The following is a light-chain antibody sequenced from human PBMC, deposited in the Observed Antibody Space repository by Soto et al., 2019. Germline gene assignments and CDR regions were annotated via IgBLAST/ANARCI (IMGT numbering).Light chain of an antibody. CDR3: QQYNNWPGT. V-gene: IGKV3D-15*01. J-gene: IGKJ1*01. CDR2: GAS. Sequence: EIVLTQSPGTLSLSPGERATLSCRASQSVTSNYLAWYQQKPGQAPRLLVYGASSRATGISDRFSGSGSGTEFTLTIGSLQSEDCALYYCQQYNNWPGTFGQGAKVEI. CDR1: QSVTSN.